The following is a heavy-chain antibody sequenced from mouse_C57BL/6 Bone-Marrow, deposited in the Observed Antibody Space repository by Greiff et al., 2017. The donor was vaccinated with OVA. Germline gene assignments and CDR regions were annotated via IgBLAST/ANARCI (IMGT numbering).Heavy chain of an antibody. CDR3: ARDGYFRRFAY. CDR2: IHPNSGST. J-gene: IGHJ3*01. CDR1: GYTFTSYW. V-gene: IGHV1-64*01. Sequence: QVQLQQPGAELVKPGASVKLSCKASGYTFTSYWMHWVKQRPGQGLEWIGMIHPNSGSTNYNEKFKSKATLTVDKSSSTAYMQLSSLTSEDSAVYYCARDGYFRRFAYWGQGTLVTVSA. D-gene: IGHD2-3*01.